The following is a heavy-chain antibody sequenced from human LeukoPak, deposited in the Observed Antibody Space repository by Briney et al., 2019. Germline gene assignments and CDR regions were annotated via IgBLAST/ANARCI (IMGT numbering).Heavy chain of an antibody. CDR2: ICPGDSDT. Sequence: GESLKISCKGSGYGFSSYWIGWVRQMPGKGLKYMGIICPGDSDTRYSQSVQGQVTISADKSITTAYLQWSSLKASDTATYYCARHTTVGGSLRFDYWGQGTLVTVSS. CDR1: GYGFSSYW. J-gene: IGHJ4*02. V-gene: IGHV5-51*01. D-gene: IGHD4-23*01. CDR3: ARHTTVGGSLRFDY.